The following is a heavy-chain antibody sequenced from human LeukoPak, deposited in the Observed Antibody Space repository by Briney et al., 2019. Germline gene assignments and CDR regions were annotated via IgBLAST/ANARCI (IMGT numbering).Heavy chain of an antibody. D-gene: IGHD3-22*01. J-gene: IGHJ4*02. Sequence: SETLSLTCTVSGGSVSSGSYYWSWIRQPPGKGLEWIGYIYYSGSTNYNPSLKSRVTISVDTSKNQFSLKLSSVTAADTAVYYRARGDYDSNGYYRIFDYWGQGTLVTVTS. V-gene: IGHV4-61*01. CDR3: ARGDYDSNGYYRIFDY. CDR1: GGSVSSGSYY. CDR2: IYYSGST.